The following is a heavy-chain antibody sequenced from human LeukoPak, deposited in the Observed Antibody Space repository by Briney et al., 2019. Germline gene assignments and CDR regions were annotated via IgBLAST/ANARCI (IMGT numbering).Heavy chain of an antibody. CDR1: GFTFSSYA. D-gene: IGHD2-2*01. V-gene: IGHV3-30*04. J-gene: IGHJ4*02. CDR3: ARDQYGY. Sequence: QSGGSLRLSCAASGFTFSSYAMHWVRQAPGKGLEWVAAISYDGSNKYYADSVKGRFTISRDNSKNTLYLQMNSLRAEDTAVYYCARDQYGYWGQGTLVTVSS. CDR2: ISYDGSNK.